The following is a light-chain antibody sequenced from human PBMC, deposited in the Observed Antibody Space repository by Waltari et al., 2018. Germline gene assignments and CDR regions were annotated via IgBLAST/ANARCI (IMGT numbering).Light chain of an antibody. J-gene: IGKJ1*01. V-gene: IGKV3-15*01. Sequence: EIVLTQSPATLSVPPGERATLSCRASQSVINNLAWYQQKPGQAPRLLIYGASRRTSDVPVRFSGSGSGTEFTLTISSLRSGDSAMYYCHQYNTWPKTFGQGTKVEI. CDR3: HQYNTWPKT. CDR1: QSVINN. CDR2: GAS.